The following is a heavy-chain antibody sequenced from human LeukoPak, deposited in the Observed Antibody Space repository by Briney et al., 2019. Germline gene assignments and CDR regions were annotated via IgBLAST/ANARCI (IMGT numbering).Heavy chain of an antibody. J-gene: IGHJ4*02. D-gene: IGHD4-17*01. CDR3: AKGAYDYRDSYYFDY. V-gene: IGHV3-30*02. Sequence: GGSLRLSCAASGFTFSSYGIHWVRQAPGKGLEGVAFVGFDGRNKYYAGSVKGRFTISTDNSKNTLDLQMNSLRPEDTAVYYCAKGAYDYRDSYYFDYWGQGTLVTVSS. CDR2: VGFDGRNK. CDR1: GFTFSSYG.